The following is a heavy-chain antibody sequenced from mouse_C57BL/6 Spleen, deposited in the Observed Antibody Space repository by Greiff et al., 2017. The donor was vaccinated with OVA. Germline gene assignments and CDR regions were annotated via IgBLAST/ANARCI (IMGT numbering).Heavy chain of an antibody. CDR3: AREEKNRGFAY. CDR1: GYTFTDYY. Sequence: LVEPGASVKISCKASGYTFTDYYMNWVKQSHGKSLEWIGDINPNNGGTSYNQKFKGKATLTVDKSSSTAYMELRSLTSEDSAVYYCAREEKNRGFAYWGQGTLVTVSA. CDR2: INPNNGGT. J-gene: IGHJ3*01. V-gene: IGHV1-26*01.